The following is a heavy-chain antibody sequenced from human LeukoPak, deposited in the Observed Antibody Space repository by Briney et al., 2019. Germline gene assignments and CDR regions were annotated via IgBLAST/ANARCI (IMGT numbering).Heavy chain of an antibody. CDR1: GFTFSSYG. CDR3: AKDFSSSWHAGIDY. D-gene: IGHD6-13*01. J-gene: IGHJ4*02. Sequence: GGSQRLSCAASGFTFSSYGMDWVRQAPGNGLEWVAFIRYDGSNKYYADSVKGRFTISRDKSKNTLYLQMNSLRAEDTAVYYCAKDFSSSWHAGIDYWGQGTLVTVSS. V-gene: IGHV3-30*02. CDR2: IRYDGSNK.